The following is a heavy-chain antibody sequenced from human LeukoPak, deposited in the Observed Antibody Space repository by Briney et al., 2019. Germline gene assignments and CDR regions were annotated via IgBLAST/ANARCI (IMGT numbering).Heavy chain of an antibody. Sequence: ASVKVSCKASGYTFTSNYIHWVRQAPGQGLEWMGMIYPRDGSTSYAQKFQGRVTVTRDTSTSTVHMELSGLRSEDTAVYYCASRHCSGGGCYFAGADPFDYWGQGTLVTVSS. CDR3: ASRHCSGGGCYFAGADPFDY. J-gene: IGHJ4*02. V-gene: IGHV1-46*01. D-gene: IGHD2-15*01. CDR2: IYPRDGST. CDR1: GYTFTSNY.